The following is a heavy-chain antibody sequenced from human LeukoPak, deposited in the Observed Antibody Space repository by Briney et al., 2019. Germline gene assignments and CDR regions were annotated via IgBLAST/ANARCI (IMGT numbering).Heavy chain of an antibody. CDR2: ISYAGSNK. CDR1: GLTFRNYG. V-gene: IGHV3-30*18. Sequence: GGSQRLSCAATGLTFRNYGMQWVRQAPGKGLEWVAVISYAGSNKYHGDSVKGRFTISRNNSKNTLYLQINSLRDEDTAVYYWAKNMVAFYHYYAIDVWGQGNTVTVSS. D-gene: IGHD2-15*01. CDR3: AKNMVAFYHYYAIDV. J-gene: IGHJ6*02.